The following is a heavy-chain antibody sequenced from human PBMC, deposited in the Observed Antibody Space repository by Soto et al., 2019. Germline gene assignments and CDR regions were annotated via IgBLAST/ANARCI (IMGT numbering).Heavy chain of an antibody. J-gene: IGHJ4*02. D-gene: IGHD3-10*02. V-gene: IGHV1-8*01. CDR3: ARVFGDPDY. CDR2: MNPNSGNT. Sequence: QVQLVQSGAEVKKPGASVKVSCKTSGYTFTSYDINWVRQANGQGLEWMGWMNPNSGNTGYTQNFQGRVTMTRDISISTAYMELSSLRSDDTAVYYCARVFGDPDYWGQGTLVTVSS. CDR1: GYTFTSYD.